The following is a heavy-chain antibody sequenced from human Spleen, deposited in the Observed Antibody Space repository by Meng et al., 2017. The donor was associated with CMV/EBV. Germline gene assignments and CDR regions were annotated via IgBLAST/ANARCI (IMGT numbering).Heavy chain of an antibody. Sequence: ASVKVSCKASGYTFGGHFMHWVRQAPGQGLEWMGWIHPNTGATNHAQSFQGRLTMTGDTSIRTVYMELSSLRSDDTAIYYCARDDNWGPDYWGQGTLVTVS. D-gene: IGHD7-27*01. CDR1: GYTFGGHF. CDR3: ARDDNWGPDY. V-gene: IGHV1-2*02. J-gene: IGHJ4*02. CDR2: IHPNTGAT.